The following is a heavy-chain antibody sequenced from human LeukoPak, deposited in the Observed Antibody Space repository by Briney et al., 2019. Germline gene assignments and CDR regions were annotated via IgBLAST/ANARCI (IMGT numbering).Heavy chain of an antibody. CDR1: GFTFSSYA. V-gene: IGHV3-23*01. J-gene: IGHJ4*02. CDR2: ISGSGGSA. D-gene: IGHD6-13*01. Sequence: GGSLTLSCAASGFTFSSYAMSWVRQAPGKGLEWVLAISGSGGSAYYADSVKGRFTISRDNSKNTLYLQMNSLRAEDTAVYSCAKASGSSWSYYFDYWGQGTLVTVSS. CDR3: AKASGSSWSYYFDY.